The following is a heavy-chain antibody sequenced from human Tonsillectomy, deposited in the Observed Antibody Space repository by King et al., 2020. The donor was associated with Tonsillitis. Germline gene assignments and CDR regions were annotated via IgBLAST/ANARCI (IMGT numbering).Heavy chain of an antibody. CDR3: AKSYHDYGDYGHFDY. Sequence: VQLVESGGGVVQPGRSLRLSCAASGFTFSRSGMHWVRQAPGKGLAWVAVISYDGSNKYYADSVKGRFTISRDNSKNTLYLLMNSLRAEDTAVYYCAKSYHDYGDYGHFDYWGQGTLVTVSS. J-gene: IGHJ4*02. D-gene: IGHD4-17*01. CDR2: ISYDGSNK. CDR1: GFTFSRSG. V-gene: IGHV3-30*18.